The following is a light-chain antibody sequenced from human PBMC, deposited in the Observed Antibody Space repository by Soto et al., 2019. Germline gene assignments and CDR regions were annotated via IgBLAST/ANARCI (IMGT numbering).Light chain of an antibody. CDR3: QQYHIQGT. CDR1: QSIDNW. Sequence: DIPMTQSPSTLSASVGDRVTFTCRASQSIDNWLAWNQQKPGKAPKLLIYDASSLESGVPSRFSGSGSGTEFTLTISSLQPDDVATYYCQQYHIQGTFGQGTKVE. V-gene: IGKV1-5*01. CDR2: DAS. J-gene: IGKJ1*01.